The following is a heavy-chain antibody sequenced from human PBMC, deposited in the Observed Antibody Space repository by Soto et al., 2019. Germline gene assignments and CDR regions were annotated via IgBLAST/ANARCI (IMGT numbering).Heavy chain of an antibody. Sequence: PGGSLRLSCAASGFTFSSYSMNWVRRAPGKGLEWVSSISSSSSYIYYADSVKGRFTISRDNAKNSLYLQMNSLRAEDTAVYYCARADSGYDPVAFDIWGQGTMVTVSS. J-gene: IGHJ3*02. CDR2: ISSSSSYI. CDR3: ARADSGYDPVAFDI. V-gene: IGHV3-21*01. CDR1: GFTFSSYS. D-gene: IGHD5-12*01.